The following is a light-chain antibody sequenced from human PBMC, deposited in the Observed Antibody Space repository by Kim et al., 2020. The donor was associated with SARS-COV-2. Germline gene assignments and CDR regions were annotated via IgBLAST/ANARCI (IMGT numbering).Light chain of an antibody. J-gene: IGLJ3*02. V-gene: IGLV6-57*01. CDR2: EDN. CDR3: QSHDASYQV. Sequence: NFMLTQPHPASESPGKTVTISCTRSSGSIASNYVQWYQQRPGSSPTTLIYEDNQRPSGVPDRFSGSIDSSSNSASLTISGLKIEDEADYYCQSHDASYQVFGGGTQLTVL. CDR1: SGSIASNY.